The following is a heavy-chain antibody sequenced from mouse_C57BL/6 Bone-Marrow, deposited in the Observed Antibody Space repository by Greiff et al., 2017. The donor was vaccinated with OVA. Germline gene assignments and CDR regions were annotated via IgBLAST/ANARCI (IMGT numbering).Heavy chain of an antibody. V-gene: IGHV7-1*01. CDR3: ARDGNSAWLAY. Sequence: EVKVVESGGGLVQSGRSLRLSCATSGFTFSDFYMEWVRQAPGKGLEWIAASRNKANDYTTEYSASVKGRFIVSRDTSQSILYLQMNALRAEDTAIYYCARDGNSAWLAYWGQGTLVTVSA. J-gene: IGHJ3*01. CDR2: SRNKANDYTT. D-gene: IGHD2-1*01. CDR1: GFTFSDFY.